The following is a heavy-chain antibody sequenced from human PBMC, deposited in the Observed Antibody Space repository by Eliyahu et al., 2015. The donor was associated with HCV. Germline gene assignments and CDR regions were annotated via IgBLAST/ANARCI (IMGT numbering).Heavy chain of an antibody. CDR1: GFIFGDFA. CDR3: ARDPTTGIPDYLDY. J-gene: IGHJ4*02. D-gene: IGHD1-1*01. V-gene: IGHV3-30-3*01. Sequence: QVQLVESGGGVVQPGGSLRLSCAASGFIFGDFAMHWVRQVAGKGLEWVAVQSHDEGHIYYADSVKGRFTISRDNSRSTLYLQMNNLRVEDSAIYYCARDPTTGIPDYLDYWGQGTLVTVSS. CDR2: QSHDEGHI.